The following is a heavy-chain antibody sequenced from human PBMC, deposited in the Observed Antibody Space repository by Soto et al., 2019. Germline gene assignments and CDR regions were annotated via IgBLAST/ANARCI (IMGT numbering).Heavy chain of an antibody. D-gene: IGHD3-3*01. Sequence: EVQLLESGGGLVQPGGSLRLSCAASGFTFSSYAMSWVRQAPGKGLEWVSAISGSGGSTYYADSVKGRFTISRDNSKNTLYLQMNSLRAEDTAVYYXAKDFARTYYDFWSGYYYFDYWGQGTLVTVSS. CDR2: ISGSGGST. CDR3: AKDFARTYYDFWSGYYYFDY. V-gene: IGHV3-23*01. CDR1: GFTFSSYA. J-gene: IGHJ4*02.